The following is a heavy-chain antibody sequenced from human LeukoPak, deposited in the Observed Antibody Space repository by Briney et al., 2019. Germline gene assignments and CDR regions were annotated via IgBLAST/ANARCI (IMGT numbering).Heavy chain of an antibody. J-gene: IGHJ6*03. Sequence: SETLCLTCAVYGDSLSGYYWTWIRQSPGKGLEWQGEINPSGSPDYNPSLKSRATTSVDTSRNQFSLRLASVTAADTAVYYCASVRHDPLEYYYYIDVWGKGTTVTVSS. CDR2: INPSGSP. CDR3: ASVRHDPLEYYYYIDV. CDR1: GDSLSGYY. V-gene: IGHV4-34*01. D-gene: IGHD2/OR15-2a*01.